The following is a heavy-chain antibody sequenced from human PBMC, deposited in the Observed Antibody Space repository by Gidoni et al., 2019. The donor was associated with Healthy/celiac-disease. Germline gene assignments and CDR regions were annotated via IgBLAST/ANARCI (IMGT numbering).Heavy chain of an antibody. V-gene: IGHV3-23*01. CDR2: ISGSGGST. D-gene: IGHD6-19*01. CDR1: GFPFSSNA. Sequence: EVQLLESGGGLVQPGGSLRLSCAASGFPFSSNAMRWVRQAPGKGLGWVSAISGSGGSTYYADSVKGRFTISRDNSKNTLYLQMNGLRAEDTAVYYCTDSSATYRGKSFDYWGQGTLVTVSS. CDR3: TDSSATYRGKSFDY. J-gene: IGHJ4*02.